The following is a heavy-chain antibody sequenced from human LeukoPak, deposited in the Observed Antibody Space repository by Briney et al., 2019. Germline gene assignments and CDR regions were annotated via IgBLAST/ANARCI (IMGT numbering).Heavy chain of an antibody. CDR3: ARDLSRWFGEFQFRNVVFDL. CDR1: GGTFSSYA. J-gene: IGHJ3*01. Sequence: SVKVSCKASGGTFSSYAISWVRQAPGQGLEWMGRIIPIFGTANYAQKFQGRVTITTDESTSTAYMELSSLRSEDTAVYYCARDLSRWFGEFQFRNVVFDLWGQGTMVTVSS. V-gene: IGHV1-69*05. CDR2: IIPIFGTA. D-gene: IGHD3-10*01.